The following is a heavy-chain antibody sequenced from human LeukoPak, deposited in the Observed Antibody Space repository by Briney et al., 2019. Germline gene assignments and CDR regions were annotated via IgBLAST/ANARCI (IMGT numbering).Heavy chain of an antibody. CDR1: GGSIISNY. D-gene: IGHD6-6*01. Sequence: PSETLSLTCTVSGGSIISNYWSWIRQPPGKGLEWIGHIYYSGTTKYKPSLKSRVTISIDTSKSQFSLKLNSVTAADTAVYYCARDWEFDSSSSGMDVWGQGTTVTVSS. J-gene: IGHJ6*02. V-gene: IGHV4-59*12. CDR3: ARDWEFDSSSSGMDV. CDR2: IYYSGTT.